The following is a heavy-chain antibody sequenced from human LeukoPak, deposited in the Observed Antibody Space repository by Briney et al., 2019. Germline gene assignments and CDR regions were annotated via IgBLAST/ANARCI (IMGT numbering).Heavy chain of an antibody. CDR2: INSDGSST. D-gene: IGHD2/OR15-2a*01. J-gene: IGHJ4*02. CDR3: ARGRGTIYMFDY. Sequence: GGSLRLSCAASGFTFNRYWMHWVRQVPGKGLVWVSRINSDGSSTTYADSVKGRFTISRDNARNTLYLQMDSLRAEDTAVYYCARGRGTIYMFDYWGQGTLVTVSS. CDR1: GFTFNRYW. V-gene: IGHV3-74*01.